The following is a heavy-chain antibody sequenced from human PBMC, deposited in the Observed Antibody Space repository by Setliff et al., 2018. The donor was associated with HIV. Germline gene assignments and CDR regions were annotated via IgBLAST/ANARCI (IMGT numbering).Heavy chain of an antibody. CDR2: MNPNSGNT. CDR1: GYTFTNYD. CDR3: ARCSYVWGSYRMQP. Sequence: ASVKVSCKASGYTFTNYDINWVRQATGQGLEWMGWMNPNSGNTGYAQKFQGRVTMTRNTSISTAYMELSSLRSEDTAVYYCARCSYVWGSYRMQPWGQGTQVTVSS. D-gene: IGHD3-16*02. J-gene: IGHJ5*02. V-gene: IGHV1-8*02.